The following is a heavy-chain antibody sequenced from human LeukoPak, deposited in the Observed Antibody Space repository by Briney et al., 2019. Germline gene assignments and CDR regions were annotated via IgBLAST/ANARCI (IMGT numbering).Heavy chain of an antibody. J-gene: IGHJ4*02. CDR1: GFTFGDYA. CDR3: TRYSWYCFDY. Sequence: SGGSLRLSCTASGFTFGDYAMSWVRQAPGKGLEWVGFIRSKAYGGTTEYAASVKGRFTISRDDSKSIAYLQMNSLKTEDTAVYYCTRYSWYCFDYWGQGTLVTVSS. D-gene: IGHD6-13*01. V-gene: IGHV3-49*04. CDR2: IRSKAYGGTT.